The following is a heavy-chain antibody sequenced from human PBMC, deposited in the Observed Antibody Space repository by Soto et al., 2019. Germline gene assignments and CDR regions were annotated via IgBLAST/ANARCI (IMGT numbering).Heavy chain of an antibody. CDR2: IRSKANSYAT. V-gene: IGHV3-73*01. CDR3: TTPSIMITFGGAARRVNGMDV. D-gene: IGHD3-16*01. Sequence: GVSLRLSCAASGFTFSGSAMHWVRQASGKGLEWVGRIRSKANSYATAYAASVKGRFTISRDDSKNTAYLQMNSLKTEDTAVYYCTTPSIMITFGGAARRVNGMDVWGQGTTVTVSS. CDR1: GFTFSGSA. J-gene: IGHJ6*02.